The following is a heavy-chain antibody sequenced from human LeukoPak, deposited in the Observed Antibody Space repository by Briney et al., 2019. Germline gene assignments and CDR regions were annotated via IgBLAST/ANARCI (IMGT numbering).Heavy chain of an antibody. CDR2: ISSSSSYI. CDR3: ARDVLGLVDTAMVKWFDP. J-gene: IGHJ5*02. Sequence: GGSLRLSCAASGFTFSSYSMNWVRQAPGKGLEWVSSISSSSSYIYYADSVKGRFTISRDNAKNSLYLQMNSLRAEDTAVYYCARDVLGLVDTAMVKWFDPWGQGTLVTVSS. D-gene: IGHD5-18*01. V-gene: IGHV3-21*01. CDR1: GFTFSSYS.